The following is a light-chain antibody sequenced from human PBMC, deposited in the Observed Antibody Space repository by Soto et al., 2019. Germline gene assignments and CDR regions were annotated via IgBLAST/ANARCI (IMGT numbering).Light chain of an antibody. CDR2: GAS. J-gene: IGKJ2*01. CDR3: QQYGNSPYT. Sequence: EIVLTQSPGTLSLSPGERATLSCRASQSVSSSYLAWYQQKPGQAPRLLIYGASSRATGIPDRFSGSGSGTDFTLTISRLEPEDFAMYYCQQYGNSPYTFGQGTKLEIK. V-gene: IGKV3-20*01. CDR1: QSVSSSY.